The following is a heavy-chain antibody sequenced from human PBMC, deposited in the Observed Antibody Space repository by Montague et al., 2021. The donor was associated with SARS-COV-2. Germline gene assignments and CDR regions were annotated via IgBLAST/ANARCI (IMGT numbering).Heavy chain of an antibody. D-gene: IGHD6-13*01. V-gene: IGHV3-21*01. CDR3: ASSIPGAGVGDAFDV. CDR1: GFTFSSYT. J-gene: IGHJ3*01. Sequence: SLRLSCAASGFTFSSYTLNWVRQAPGKGLEWVSSISRGSSYIHYADSVKGRFTISRDNAKNSLYLQMNSLRAEDTAVYYCASSIPGAGVGDAFDVWGQGTMVTVSS. CDR2: ISRGSSYI.